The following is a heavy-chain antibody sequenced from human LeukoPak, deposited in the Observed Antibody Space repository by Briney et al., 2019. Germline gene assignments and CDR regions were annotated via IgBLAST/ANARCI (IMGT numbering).Heavy chain of an antibody. CDR2: ISYDGSNK. D-gene: IGHD3-10*01. CDR3: ARKWGSGSYYTDFDY. V-gene: IGHV3-30*03. Sequence: PGGSLRLSCAASGFTFSSYGMHWVRQAPGKGLEWVAVISYDGSNKYHADSVKGRFTISRDNAKNTLYLQMNSLRAEDTAVYYCARKWGSGSYYTDFDYWGQGTLVTVSS. CDR1: GFTFSSYG. J-gene: IGHJ4*02.